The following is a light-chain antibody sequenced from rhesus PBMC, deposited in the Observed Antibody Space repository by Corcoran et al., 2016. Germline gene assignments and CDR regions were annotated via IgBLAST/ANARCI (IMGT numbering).Light chain of an antibody. V-gene: IGLV5-83*02. CDR3: MIWHNNAYI. Sequence: QPVLTQPASLSASPGTSARLTCTLSRGISVGRYRIFWYQQKPGSPPRYLLNYHTDSDKLQGSGVPSRFSGAKDASANVGILVISGLQSEDEADYYCMIWHNNAYIFGDGTRLTVL. J-gene: IGLJ1*01. CDR2: YHTDSDK. CDR1: RGISVGRYR.